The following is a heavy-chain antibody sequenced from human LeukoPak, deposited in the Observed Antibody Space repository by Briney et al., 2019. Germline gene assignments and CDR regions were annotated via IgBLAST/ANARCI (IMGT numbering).Heavy chain of an antibody. CDR1: GGSFSSYY. V-gene: IGHV4-4*07. Sequence: SETLSLTCTVSGGSFSSYYWTWIRQPAGKGLEWIGRIYNSGTTNYSPSLESRFTMSLDTSKDRFSLSLSSVTAADTAVYYCARDRLGATGHWRIDVWGRGTLVTVSS. J-gene: IGHJ2*01. CDR3: ARDRLGATGHWRIDV. CDR2: IYNSGTT. D-gene: IGHD1-26*01.